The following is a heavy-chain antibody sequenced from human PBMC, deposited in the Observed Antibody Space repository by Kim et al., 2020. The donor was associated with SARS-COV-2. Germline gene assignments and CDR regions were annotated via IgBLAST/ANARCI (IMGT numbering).Heavy chain of an antibody. V-gene: IGHV3-48*02. D-gene: IGHD2-15*01. Sequence: YADSVKSRFTISRDNAKNSLYRQMNSLRDEDTAVYYCARDRIPPKNWFDPWGQGTLVTVSS. J-gene: IGHJ5*02. CDR3: ARDRIPPKNWFDP.